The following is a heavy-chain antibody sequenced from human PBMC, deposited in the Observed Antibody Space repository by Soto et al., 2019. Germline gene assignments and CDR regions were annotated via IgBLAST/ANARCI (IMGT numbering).Heavy chain of an antibody. V-gene: IGHV3-21*01. D-gene: IGHD2-21*02. CDR3: AREETAWPLAYGLDV. Sequence: PGGSLRLSCAASGFAFSTFSMHWLRQAPGKGLEWVSSIGTRGDIYYADSVKGRFTISRDNAKNSLSLQMNSLRAEDTGVYYCAREETAWPLAYGLDVWGQGTTVTVSS. CDR2: IGTRGDI. J-gene: IGHJ6*02. CDR1: GFAFSTFS.